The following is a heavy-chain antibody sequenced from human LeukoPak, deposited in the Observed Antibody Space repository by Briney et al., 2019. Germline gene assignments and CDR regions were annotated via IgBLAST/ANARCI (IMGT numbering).Heavy chain of an antibody. D-gene: IGHD3-10*01. CDR3: ATLWFGELSFDY. J-gene: IGHJ4*02. Sequence: ASVKVSCKVSGYTLTELSMHWVRQAPGKGLEWMGGFGPEDGETIYAQKFQGRVTMTKDTSTDTAYMELSSLRSEDTAVYYCATLWFGELSFDYWGQGTLVTVSS. V-gene: IGHV1-24*01. CDR1: GYTLTELS. CDR2: FGPEDGET.